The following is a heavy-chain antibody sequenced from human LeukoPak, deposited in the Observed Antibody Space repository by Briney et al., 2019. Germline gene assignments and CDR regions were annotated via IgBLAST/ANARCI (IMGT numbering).Heavy chain of an antibody. CDR1: GFTFSSYA. CDR2: ISGSGGST. V-gene: IGHV3-23*01. Sequence: GGSLRLSCAASGFTFSSYAMSWVRQAPGRGLEWVSAISGSGGSTYYADSVKGRFTISRDNSKNTLYLQMNSLRAEDTAVYYCAKRRIAARREPLLQGTQYFDYWGQGTLVTVSS. D-gene: IGHD6-6*01. CDR3: AKRRIAARREPLLQGTQYFDY. J-gene: IGHJ4*02.